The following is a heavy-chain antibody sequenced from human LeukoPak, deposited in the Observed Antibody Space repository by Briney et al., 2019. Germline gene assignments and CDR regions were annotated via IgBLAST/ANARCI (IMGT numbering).Heavy chain of an antibody. CDR3: AKGSTVSGWNY. Sequence: GGSLRLSCAASGFTFSSYAMSWVRQAPGKGLEWVSAISGDGSSTYYADSVKGRFTISRDNSKNTLYLQMNSLRAEDTAVYYCAKGSTVSGWNYWGQGTLVTVSS. J-gene: IGHJ4*02. V-gene: IGHV3-23*01. D-gene: IGHD6-19*01. CDR1: GFTFSSYA. CDR2: ISGDGSST.